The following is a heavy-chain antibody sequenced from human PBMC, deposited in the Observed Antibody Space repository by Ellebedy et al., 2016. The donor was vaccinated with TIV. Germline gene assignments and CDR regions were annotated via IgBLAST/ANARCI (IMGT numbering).Heavy chain of an antibody. CDR1: VYTFPTSG. V-gene: IGHV1-18*01. CDR2: ISGRNGNT. J-gene: IGHJ4*02. CDR3: ARDLFPFVFDS. D-gene: IGHD3-10*01. Sequence: AASVKVSCKTSVYTFPTSGISWVRQAPGEGLDWMGWISGRNGNTNYSQKFQGRVTLTTDTSTSTAYMELRSLRSDDTAVYYWARDLFPFVFDSWGQGTLVTVSS.